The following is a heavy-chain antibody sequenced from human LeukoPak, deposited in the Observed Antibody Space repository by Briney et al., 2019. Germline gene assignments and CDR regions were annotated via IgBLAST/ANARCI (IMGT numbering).Heavy chain of an antibody. J-gene: IGHJ3*02. Sequence: GGSLRLSCAASGFTFSTYWMSWVRQTPEKGLEWVANIKQDGSEKYYVDSVKGRFTISRDNAKNSLYLQMNTLRAEDTAVYFCTRDREITGAFDAFDIWGLGTMVTVSS. CDR3: TRDREITGAFDAFDI. CDR1: GFTFSTYW. D-gene: IGHD1-14*01. V-gene: IGHV3-7*01. CDR2: IKQDGSEK.